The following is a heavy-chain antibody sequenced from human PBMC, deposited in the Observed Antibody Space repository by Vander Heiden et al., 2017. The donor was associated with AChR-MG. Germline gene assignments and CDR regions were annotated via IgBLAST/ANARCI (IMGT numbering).Heavy chain of an antibody. Sequence: EVQLVESGGGLVQPGRSLRLSCAASGFTFDDYAMHWVRQAPGKGLEWVSGISWNSGSIGYADSVKGRFTISRDNAKNSLYLQMNSLRAEDTALYYCAKAGRVRGVTYFDYWGQGTLVTVSS. D-gene: IGHD3-10*01. CDR3: AKAGRVRGVTYFDY. CDR2: ISWNSGSI. CDR1: GFTFDDYA. J-gene: IGHJ4*02. V-gene: IGHV3-9*01.